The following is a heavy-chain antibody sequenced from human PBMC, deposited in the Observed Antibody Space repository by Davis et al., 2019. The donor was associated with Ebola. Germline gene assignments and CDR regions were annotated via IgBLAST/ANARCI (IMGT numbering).Heavy chain of an antibody. CDR1: GFTFSSYG. D-gene: IGHD5-18*01. V-gene: IGHV3-33*01. CDR3: AGGYSYDLYYYGMDV. Sequence: PGGSLRLSCAASGFTFSSYGMHWVRQAPGKGLEWVAVIWYDGSNKYYADSVKGRFTISRDNSKNTLYLQMNSLRAEDTAVYYCAGGYSYDLYYYGMDVWGQGTTVTVSS. CDR2: IWYDGSNK. J-gene: IGHJ6*02.